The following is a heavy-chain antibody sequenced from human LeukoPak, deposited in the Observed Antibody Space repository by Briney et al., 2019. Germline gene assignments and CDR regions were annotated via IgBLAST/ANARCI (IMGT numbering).Heavy chain of an antibody. D-gene: IGHD3-10*01. CDR1: GYTFTSYA. CDR2: INAGNGNT. J-gene: IGHJ3*02. V-gene: IGHV1-3*01. Sequence: ASVKVSCKASGYTFTSYAMHWVRQAPGQRLEWMGWINAGNGNTKYSQKFQGRVTMTEDTSTDTAYMELSRLRSEDTAVYYCILKRFGNAFDIWGQGTMVTVSS. CDR3: ILKRFGNAFDI.